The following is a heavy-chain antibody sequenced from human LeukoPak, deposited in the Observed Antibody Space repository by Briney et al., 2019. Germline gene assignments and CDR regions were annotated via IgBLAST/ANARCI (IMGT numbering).Heavy chain of an antibody. J-gene: IGHJ6*03. CDR3: AKDIAAASSYYMDV. CDR1: GFTFDDYA. Sequence: GGSLRLSCAASGFTFDDYAMHWVRQPPGKGLEWVSLITWDGVSTFYTDSVKGRFTISRDNSKNSLFLQMSSLRVEDTALYYCAKDIAAASSYYMDVWGKGTTVTVSS. CDR2: ITWDGVST. V-gene: IGHV3-43D*03. D-gene: IGHD2-2*01.